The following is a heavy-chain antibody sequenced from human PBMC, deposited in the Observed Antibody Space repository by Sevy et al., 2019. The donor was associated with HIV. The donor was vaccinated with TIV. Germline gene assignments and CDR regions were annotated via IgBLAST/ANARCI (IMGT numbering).Heavy chain of an antibody. CDR3: ARVLAAAGYYYYGMDV. Sequence: SETLSLTCTVSGGSISSYYWSWIRQPAGKGLEWIGRIYTSGSTNYNPSLKSRVTMSVDTSKSQFSLKLCSVTAADTAVYYCARVLAAAGYYYYGMDVWGQGTTVTVSS. D-gene: IGHD6-13*01. V-gene: IGHV4-4*07. CDR1: GGSISSYY. CDR2: IYTSGST. J-gene: IGHJ6*02.